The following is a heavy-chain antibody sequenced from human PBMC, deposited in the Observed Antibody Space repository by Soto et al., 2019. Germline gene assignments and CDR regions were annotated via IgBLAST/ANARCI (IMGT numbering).Heavy chain of an antibody. V-gene: IGHV1-18*01. CDR2: ISAYNGNT. D-gene: IGHD2-2*01. CDR1: GYTFTSYG. Sequence: ASVKVSCKASGYTFTSYGISWVRQAPGQGLEWMGWISAYNGNTNYAQKLQGRVTMTTDTSTSTAYMELRSLRSDDTAVYYCARDFIVVVPAAFRYYHYGMDVWGPGTTVTLSS. J-gene: IGHJ6*02. CDR3: ARDFIVVVPAAFRYYHYGMDV.